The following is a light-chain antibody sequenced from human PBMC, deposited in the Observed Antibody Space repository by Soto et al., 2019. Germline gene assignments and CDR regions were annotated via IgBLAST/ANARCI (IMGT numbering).Light chain of an antibody. CDR2: EGS. Sequence: QSALTQPASVSGSPGQSITISCTGTSSDVGSYNLVSWYQQHPGKAPKLMIYEGSKRPSGVSNRFSGSKSGSTASLTISGLQAEDEADYYCSSYASGSTLVFGTGTKLTVL. CDR1: SSDVGSYNL. J-gene: IGLJ1*01. CDR3: SSYASGSTLV. V-gene: IGLV2-14*02.